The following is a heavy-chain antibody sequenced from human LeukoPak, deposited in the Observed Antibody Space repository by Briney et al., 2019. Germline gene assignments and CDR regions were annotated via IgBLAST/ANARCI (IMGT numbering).Heavy chain of an antibody. CDR1: GYTFTGYY. J-gene: IGHJ4*02. CDR3: ARRDCSGSTCYFEY. V-gene: IGHV1-2*02. Sequence: ASVKVSCKASGYTFTGYYMHWVRQAPGQGLEWMGWINPNSGGTNYAQKFQGRVTMTRDTSTSTVYMELSSLRSEDTAVYYCARRDCSGSTCYFEYWGQGTLVTVSS. D-gene: IGHD2-15*01. CDR2: INPNSGGT.